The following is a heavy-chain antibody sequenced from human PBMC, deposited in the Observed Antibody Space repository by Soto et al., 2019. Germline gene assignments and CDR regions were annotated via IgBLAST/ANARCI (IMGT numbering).Heavy chain of an antibody. V-gene: IGHV3-48*02. J-gene: IGHJ4*02. CDR1: GFTLSSYS. D-gene: IGHD3-9*01. Sequence: GGSLRLSCAASGFTLSSYSMNWDRQAPGKGLEWVSYISSSSSTIYYADSVKGRFTISRDNAKNSLYLQMNSLRDEDTAVYYCARGSILTGYGAPLFDYWGQGTLVTVSS. CDR2: ISSSSSTI. CDR3: ARGSILTGYGAPLFDY.